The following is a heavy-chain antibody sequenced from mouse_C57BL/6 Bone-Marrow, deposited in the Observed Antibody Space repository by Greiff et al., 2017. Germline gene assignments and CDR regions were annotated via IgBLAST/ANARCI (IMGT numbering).Heavy chain of an antibody. V-gene: IGHV1-50*01. CDR3: ARGGYYYFDY. CDR2: IDPSDSYT. CDR1: GYTFTSYW. D-gene: IGHD2-3*01. Sequence: VQLQQPGAELVKPGASVKLSCKASGYTFTSYWMQWVKQRPGQGLEWIGEIDPSDSYTNYNQKFKGKATLTVDTSSSTAYMQLRSLTSEDSAVYYCARGGYYYFDYWGQGTTLTVSS. J-gene: IGHJ2*01.